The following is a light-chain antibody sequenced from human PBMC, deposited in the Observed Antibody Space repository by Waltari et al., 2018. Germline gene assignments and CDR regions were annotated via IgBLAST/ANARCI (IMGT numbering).Light chain of an antibody. J-gene: IGLJ2*01. Sequence: QSALTQPASVSGSPGQSITISCTGTSSDVGGYNYVSWYQQHPGKAPKLMIYEVSNRPSGVSNLFSGSKSGNTASLTISGLQAEDEADYYCSSYTSSSTPPVVFGGGTKLTVL. CDR3: SSYTSSSTPPVV. CDR2: EVS. CDR1: SSDVGGYNY. V-gene: IGLV2-14*01.